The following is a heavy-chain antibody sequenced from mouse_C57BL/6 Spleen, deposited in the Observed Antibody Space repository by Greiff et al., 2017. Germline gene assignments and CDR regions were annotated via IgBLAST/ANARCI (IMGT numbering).Heavy chain of an antibody. V-gene: IGHV3-6*01. CDR2: ISYDGSN. Sequence: ESGPGLVKPSQSLSLTCSVTGYSITSGYYWNWIRQFPGNKLEWMGYISYDGSNNYNPSLKNRISITRDTSKNQFFLKLNSVTTEDTATYYCAREKITTVVGGFDYWGQGTTLTVSS. CDR3: AREKITTVVGGFDY. CDR1: GYSITSGYY. D-gene: IGHD1-1*01. J-gene: IGHJ2*01.